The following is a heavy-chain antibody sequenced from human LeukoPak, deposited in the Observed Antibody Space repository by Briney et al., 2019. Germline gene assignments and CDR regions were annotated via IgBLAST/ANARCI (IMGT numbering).Heavy chain of an antibody. CDR1: GFTLSSYE. V-gene: IGHV3-48*03. CDR3: AKVKSALERVDY. D-gene: IGHD1-1*01. J-gene: IGHJ4*02. Sequence: PGGSLRLSCAVSGFTLSSYEINWVRQAPGKGLEWVSYISSSGGTIYYADSVKGRFTISRDNAKNSLYLQMNSLRAEDTSVYYCAKVKSALERVDYWGQGTLVTVSA. CDR2: ISSSGGTI.